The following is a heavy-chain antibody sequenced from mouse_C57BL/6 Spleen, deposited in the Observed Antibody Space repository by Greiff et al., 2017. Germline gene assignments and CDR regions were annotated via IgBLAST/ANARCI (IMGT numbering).Heavy chain of an antibody. CDR3: ARLRDWYFDV. CDR2: ISSGSSTI. V-gene: IGHV5-17*01. CDR1: GFTFSDYG. J-gene: IGHJ1*03. Sequence: EVHLVESGGGLVKPGGSLNLSCAASGFTFSDYGMHWVRQAPEKGLEWVAYISSGSSTIYYADTVKGRFTLSRDNAKNTLFLQMTSLRSEDTAMYYCARLRDWYFDVWGTGTTVTVSS.